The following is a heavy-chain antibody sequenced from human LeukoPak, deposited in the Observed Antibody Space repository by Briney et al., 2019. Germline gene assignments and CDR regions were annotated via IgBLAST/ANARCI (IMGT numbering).Heavy chain of an antibody. Sequence: GGSLRLSCAASGFTFSSYSMNWVRQAPGKGLEYVSAISSNGGSTYYANSVKGRFTISRDNSKNTLYLQMSSLRAEDTAVYYCAKGTLGYCSGGSCYSGYWGQGTLVTVSS. CDR3: AKGTLGYCSGGSCYSGY. J-gene: IGHJ4*02. CDR1: GFTFSSYS. D-gene: IGHD2-15*01. CDR2: ISSNGGST. V-gene: IGHV3-64*01.